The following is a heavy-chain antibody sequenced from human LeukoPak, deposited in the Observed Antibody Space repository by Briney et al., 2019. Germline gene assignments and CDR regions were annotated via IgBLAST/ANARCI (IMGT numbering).Heavy chain of an antibody. Sequence: GASVKVSCKVSGYTLTELSMHWVRQAPGKGLEWMGGFDPEDGETIYAQKFQGRVTMTEDTSTDTAYMELSSLRSEDTAVYYCATGRLTYYYDSSGYYFDYWGQGTLVTVSS. CDR2: FDPEDGET. D-gene: IGHD3-22*01. J-gene: IGHJ4*02. CDR1: GYTLTELS. V-gene: IGHV1-24*01. CDR3: ATGRLTYYYDSSGYYFDY.